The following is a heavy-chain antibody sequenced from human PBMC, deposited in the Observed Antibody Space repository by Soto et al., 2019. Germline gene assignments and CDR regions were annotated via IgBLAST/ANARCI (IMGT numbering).Heavy chain of an antibody. J-gene: IGHJ6*02. CDR3: AAMATYDILTGHYYYGMDV. D-gene: IGHD3-9*01. CDR1: GFTFTSSA. Sequence: SVKVSCKASGFTFTSSAVQWVRQARGQRLEWIGWIVVGSGNTNYAQKFQERVTITRDMSTSTAYMELSSLRSEDTAVYYCAAMATYDILTGHYYYGMDVWGQGTTVTVSS. V-gene: IGHV1-58*01. CDR2: IVVGSGNT.